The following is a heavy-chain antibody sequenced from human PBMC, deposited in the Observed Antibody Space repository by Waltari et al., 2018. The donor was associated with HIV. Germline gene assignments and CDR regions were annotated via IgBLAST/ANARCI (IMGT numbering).Heavy chain of an antibody. CDR2: IYYSGST. D-gene: IGHD2-2*03. CDR3: ASPKRGYCSSTSCHNWFDP. Sequence: QLQLQESGPGLVKPSETLSLTCTVSGGSISSSSYYWGWIRQPPGKGLEWIGSIYYSGSTYYNPSLKSRVTISVDTSKNQFSLKLSSVTAADTAVYYCASPKRGYCSSTSCHNWFDPWGQGTLVTVSS. V-gene: IGHV4-39*07. CDR1: GGSISSSSYY. J-gene: IGHJ5*02.